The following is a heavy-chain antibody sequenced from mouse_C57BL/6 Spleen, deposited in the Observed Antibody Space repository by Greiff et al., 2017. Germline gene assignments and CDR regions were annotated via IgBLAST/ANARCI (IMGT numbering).Heavy chain of an antibody. CDR2: IDPEDGET. CDR1: GFNIKDYY. J-gene: IGHJ2*01. D-gene: IGHD1-1*01. CDR3: TYYYGSSYVGDY. V-gene: IGHV14-2*01. Sequence: EVQLQESGAELVKPGASVKLSCTASGFNIKDYYMHWVKQRTEKGLEWIGRIDPEDGETKYAPKFQGKATITADTSSNTAYLQLSSLTSEDTAVYYGTYYYGSSYVGDYWGQGTTLTVSS.